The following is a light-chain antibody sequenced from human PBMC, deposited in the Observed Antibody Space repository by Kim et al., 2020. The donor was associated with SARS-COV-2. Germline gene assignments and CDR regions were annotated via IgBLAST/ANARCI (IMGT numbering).Light chain of an antibody. V-gene: IGLV3-19*01. CDR1: SLRSYY. J-gene: IGLJ2*01. CDR2: GKN. CDR3: NSRDSNDNVV. Sequence: VALGQTVSITCQGDSLRSYYATWYQQKPGQALILVIYGKNNRPSGIPDRFSGSSSGNTASFTITGTQAGDEADYYCNSRDSNDNVVFGGGTQLTVL.